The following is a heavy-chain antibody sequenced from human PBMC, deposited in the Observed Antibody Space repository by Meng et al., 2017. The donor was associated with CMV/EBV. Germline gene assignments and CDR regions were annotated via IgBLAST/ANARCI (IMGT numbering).Heavy chain of an antibody. J-gene: IGHJ6*02. CDR3: AREVGDGNDINYYYYYGMDV. CDR1: GYTFTSYY. CDR2: MNPNSGNT. Sequence: ASVKVSCKASGYTFTSYYMHWVRQAPGQGLEWMGWMNPNSGNTGYAQKFQGRVTITRNSSISTAYMELSSLRSEDTAVYYCAREVGDGNDINYYYYYGMDVWGQGTTVTVSS. V-gene: IGHV1-8*03. D-gene: IGHD3-9*01.